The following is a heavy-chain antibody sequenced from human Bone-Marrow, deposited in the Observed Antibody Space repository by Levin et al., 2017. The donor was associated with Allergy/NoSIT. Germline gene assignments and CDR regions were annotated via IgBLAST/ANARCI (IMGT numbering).Heavy chain of an antibody. V-gene: IGHV3-21*01. CDR3: ARTNTYYSYYGRDV. D-gene: IGHD2-2*02. Sequence: NPGGSLRLSCAASGFTFNNYIMNWVRQAPGKGLEWVTSISSSGDFMYYADAVKGRFTISRDNARNSFYLQLNSLRAEDTAVYYCARTNTYYSYYGRDVWGQGTTVTVS. J-gene: IGHJ6*01. CDR2: ISSSGDFM. CDR1: GFTFNNYI.